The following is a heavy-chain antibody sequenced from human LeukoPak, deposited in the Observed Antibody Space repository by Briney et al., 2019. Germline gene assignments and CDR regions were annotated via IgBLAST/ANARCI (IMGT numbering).Heavy chain of an antibody. D-gene: IGHD6-13*01. V-gene: IGHV1-18*01. Sequence: ASVKVSCKASGDTFTSYGISWVRQAPGQGLEWMGWISAYNGNTNYAQKLQGRVTMTTDTSTSTAYMELRSLRSDDTAVYYCARDRTRSWSGDYYMDVWRKGTTVTVSS. CDR1: GDTFTSYG. J-gene: IGHJ6*03. CDR2: ISAYNGNT. CDR3: ARDRTRSWSGDYYMDV.